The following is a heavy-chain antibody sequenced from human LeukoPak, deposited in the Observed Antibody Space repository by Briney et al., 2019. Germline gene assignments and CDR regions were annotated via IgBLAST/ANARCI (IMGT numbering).Heavy chain of an antibody. CDR3: TREDHSNYNY. V-gene: IGHV3-11*04. D-gene: IGHD4-11*01. Sequence: GGSLRLSCAASGFTFSDYYMNWIRQAPGKGLEWVSYISSDGSTIFYADSVAGRFTISRDNAKNSLYLQMNSLRAEDTAVYYCTREDHSNYNYWGQGTLVTVSS. CDR2: ISSDGSTI. CDR1: GFTFSDYY. J-gene: IGHJ4*02.